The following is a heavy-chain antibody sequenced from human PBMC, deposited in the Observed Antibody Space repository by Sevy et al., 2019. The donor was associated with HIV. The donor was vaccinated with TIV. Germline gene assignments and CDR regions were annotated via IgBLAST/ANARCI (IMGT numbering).Heavy chain of an antibody. CDR2: ISYDERDI. CDR3: ARRDFNHQYLMDY. J-gene: IGHJ4*02. D-gene: IGHD2-8*01. V-gene: IGHV3-30*03. CDR1: GFTFSDYA. Sequence: GGPLRLSCAASGFTFSDYAMHWVRQSPGKGLEWLSYISYDERDIYYLDSVRGRFSVSRNISKRTLFLQMNDLRPEDTAVYCSARRDFNHQYLMDYWGQGILVTVSS.